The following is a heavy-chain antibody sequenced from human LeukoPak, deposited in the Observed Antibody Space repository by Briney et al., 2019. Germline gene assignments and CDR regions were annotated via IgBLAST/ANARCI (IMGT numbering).Heavy chain of an antibody. CDR2: SYYSGTT. J-gene: IGHJ4*02. CDR1: GGSISTYY. CDR3: ARHGGSGSFDY. Sequence: SETLSLTCTVSGGSISTYYWSWIRQPPEKGLEWIGYSYYSGTTTPHPSLKSRVTISVDPSKNQFSLRLTSVTAADTAVYYCARHGGSGSFDYWGQGTLVTVSS. V-gene: IGHV4-59*08. D-gene: IGHD3-3*01.